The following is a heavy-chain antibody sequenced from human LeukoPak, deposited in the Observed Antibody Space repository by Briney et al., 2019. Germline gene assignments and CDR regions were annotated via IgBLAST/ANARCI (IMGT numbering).Heavy chain of an antibody. J-gene: IGHJ5*02. Sequence: SETLSLTCAVYGGSFSGYYWSWIRQPPGKGLEWIGEINHSGSTNYNPSLKSRVTISVDTSKNQFSLKLSSVTAADTAVYYCARGRNCSSTSCYNWFDPWGQGTLVTVSS. CDR2: INHSGST. D-gene: IGHD2-2*01. V-gene: IGHV4-34*01. CDR1: GGSFSGYY. CDR3: ARGRNCSSTSCYNWFDP.